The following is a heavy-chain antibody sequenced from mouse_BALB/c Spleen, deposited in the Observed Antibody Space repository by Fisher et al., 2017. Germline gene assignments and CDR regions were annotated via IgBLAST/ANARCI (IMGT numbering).Heavy chain of an antibody. Sequence: KFKGKATLTADKSSSTAYMQLSSPTSEDSAVYYCAEYYGSSYWYFDVWGAGTTVTVSS. J-gene: IGHJ1*01. V-gene: IGHV1S81*02. D-gene: IGHD1-1*01. CDR3: SEDSAVYYCAEYYGSSYWYFDV.